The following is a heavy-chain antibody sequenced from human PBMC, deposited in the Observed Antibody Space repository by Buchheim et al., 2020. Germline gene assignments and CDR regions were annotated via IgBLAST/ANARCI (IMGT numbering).Heavy chain of an antibody. D-gene: IGHD2-15*01. Sequence: EVQLVESGGDLVQPGGSLRLSCAASGLTFSSCWMNWVRQTPGKGLEWVANINPDGNEKSYVDSVKGRFTISRDNAKSALYLQMYSLRAEDTAVYYCARGGGIDYWGQGTL. J-gene: IGHJ4*02. CDR3: ARGGGIDY. V-gene: IGHV3-7*04. CDR2: INPDGNEK. CDR1: GLTFSSCW.